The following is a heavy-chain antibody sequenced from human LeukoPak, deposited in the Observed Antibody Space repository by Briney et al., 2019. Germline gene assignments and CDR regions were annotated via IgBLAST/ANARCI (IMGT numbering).Heavy chain of an antibody. CDR2: IGGTSNYI. CDR3: ARAPRDGYNYDDY. J-gene: IGHJ4*02. CDR1: GFTFSDYY. V-gene: IGHV3-11*06. Sequence: PGGSLRLSCAASGFTFSDYYMSWIRQAPGKGLEWLSSIGGTSNYIYYADSLKGRFTISRDNAKNSLYLQMNSLRAEDTAVYYCARAPRDGYNYDDYWGQGTLVTVSS. D-gene: IGHD5-24*01.